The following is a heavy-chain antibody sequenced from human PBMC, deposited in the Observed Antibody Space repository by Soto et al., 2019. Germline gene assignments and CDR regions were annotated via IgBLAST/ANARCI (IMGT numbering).Heavy chain of an antibody. Sequence: ASGKVSCKASGDTFSNYAISWVRQAPGQGLEWMGAIIPIFSTTHYAQKFQGRVTITADKSTSTAYMELSGLRSEDTAVYYCARDRYCSGDACYPLDYWGQGTLVTVSS. CDR3: ARDRYCSGDACYPLDY. J-gene: IGHJ4*02. CDR1: GDTFSNYA. D-gene: IGHD2-15*01. CDR2: IIPIFSTT. V-gene: IGHV1-69*06.